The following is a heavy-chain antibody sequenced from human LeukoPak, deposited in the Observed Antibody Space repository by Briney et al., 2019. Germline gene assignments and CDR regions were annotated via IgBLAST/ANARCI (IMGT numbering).Heavy chain of an antibody. CDR2: IYSGGST. J-gene: IGHJ4*02. CDR3: ARSESDSSGYSAYYFDY. D-gene: IGHD3-22*01. Sequence: GGSLRLSCAASGFTVSSNYMSWVRQAPGKRLEWVSVIYSGGSTYYADSVKGRFTISRDNSKNTLYLQMNSLRAEETAVYYCARSESDSSGYSAYYFDYWGQGTLVTVSS. CDR1: GFTVSSNY. V-gene: IGHV3-66*02.